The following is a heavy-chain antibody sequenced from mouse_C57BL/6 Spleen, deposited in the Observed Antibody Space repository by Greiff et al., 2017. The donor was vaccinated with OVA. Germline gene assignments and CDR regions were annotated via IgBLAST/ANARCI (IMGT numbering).Heavy chain of an antibody. CDR2: INPSSGYT. J-gene: IGHJ2*01. D-gene: IGHD1-1*01. Sequence: QVQLQQSGAELARPGASVKMSCKASGYTFTSYTMHWVKQRPGPGLAWIGSINPSSGYTKYKQKFKDKATLTADKSSSTAYMQLSSLTSEDSAVYYCANYYRNYFDYWGQGTTLTVSS. CDR1: GYTFTSYT. V-gene: IGHV1-4*01. CDR3: ANYYRNYFDY.